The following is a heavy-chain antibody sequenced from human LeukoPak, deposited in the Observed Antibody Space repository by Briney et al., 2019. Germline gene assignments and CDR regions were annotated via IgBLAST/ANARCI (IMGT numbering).Heavy chain of an antibody. V-gene: IGHV3-72*01. CDR2: TRNKANSYTT. J-gene: IGHJ4*02. D-gene: IGHD3-3*01. CDR1: GFTFSDHY. CDR3: ARVGIIANAILDH. Sequence: GGSLRLSCAASGFTFSDHYMDWVRQAPGKGLEWVGRTRNKANSYTTEYAASVKGRFTISRDDSKNSLYLQMNSLKTEDTAVYYCARVGIIANAILDHWGQGTLVTVSS.